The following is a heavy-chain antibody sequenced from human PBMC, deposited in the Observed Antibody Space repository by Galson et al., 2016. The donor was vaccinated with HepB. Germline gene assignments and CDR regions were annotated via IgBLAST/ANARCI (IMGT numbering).Heavy chain of an antibody. CDR2: IRVDGTT. V-gene: IGHV3-23*01. CDR3: TSPRLTWDDGPGWY. D-gene: IGHD1-1*01. CDR1: GFTSNNYA. Sequence: SLRLSCAASGFTSNNYAMTWVRQAPGKGPEWVSVIRVDGTTYYADSVKGRFTVSRDDSKYTLFLQMNSLRDDDTAIYYCTSPRLTWDDGPGWYWGQGTPVIVSS. J-gene: IGHJ4*02.